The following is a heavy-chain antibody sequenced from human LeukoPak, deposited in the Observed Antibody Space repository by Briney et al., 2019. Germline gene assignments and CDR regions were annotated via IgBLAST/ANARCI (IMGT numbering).Heavy chain of an antibody. D-gene: IGHD1-26*01. CDR2: IYTSGST. Sequence: TSETLSLTCTVSGGSISSGSYYWSWIRQPAGKGLEWIGRIYTSGSTNYNPSLKSRVTISVDTSKNQFSLKLSSVTAADTAVYYCAIAQGGGSYYDWFDPWGQGTLVTVSS. CDR1: GGSISSGSYY. J-gene: IGHJ5*02. CDR3: AIAQGGGSYYDWFDP. V-gene: IGHV4-61*02.